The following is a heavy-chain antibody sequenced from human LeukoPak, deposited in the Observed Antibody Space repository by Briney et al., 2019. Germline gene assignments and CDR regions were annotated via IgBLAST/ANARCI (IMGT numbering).Heavy chain of an antibody. J-gene: IGHJ3*02. CDR3: ARGITYYYDSSGPDAFDI. CDR2: IYHSGST. V-gene: IGHV4-38-2*02. CDR1: GYSISSGYY. Sequence: SEALSLTCTVSGYSISSGYYWGWIRQPPGKGLEWIGSIYHSGSTYYNPSLKSRVTISVDTSKNQFSLKLSSVTAADTAVYYCARGITYYYDSSGPDAFDIWGQGTMVTVSS. D-gene: IGHD3-22*01.